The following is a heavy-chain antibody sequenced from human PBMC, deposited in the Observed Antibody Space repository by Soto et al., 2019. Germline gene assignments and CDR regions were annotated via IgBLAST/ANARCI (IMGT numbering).Heavy chain of an antibody. CDR2: MNPNSGNT. J-gene: IGHJ6*02. Sequence: QVQLVQSGAEVKKPGASVKVSCKASGYTFTSYDINWVRQATGQGLEWMGWMNPNSGNTGYAQKFQGRVTMTRNTPIRTGYMELSSLRSVDTVVYYCARQGSRHRRYYYGMDVWGQGTTVTASS. CDR1: GYTFTSYD. CDR3: ARQGSRHRRYYYGMDV. V-gene: IGHV1-8*01.